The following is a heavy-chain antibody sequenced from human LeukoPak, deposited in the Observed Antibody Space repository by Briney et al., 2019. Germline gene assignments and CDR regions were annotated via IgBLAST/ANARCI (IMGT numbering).Heavy chain of an antibody. CDR1: GGTFSSYA. CDR3: ASADYDFWSGFLYGMDV. V-gene: IGHV1-69*13. Sequence: SVKVSCKASGGTFSSYAISWVRQAPGQGLERMGGIIPIFGTANYAQKFQGRVTITADESTSTAYMELSSLRSEDTAVYYCASADYDFWSGFLYGMDVWGQGTTVTVSS. J-gene: IGHJ6*02. D-gene: IGHD3-3*01. CDR2: IIPIFGTA.